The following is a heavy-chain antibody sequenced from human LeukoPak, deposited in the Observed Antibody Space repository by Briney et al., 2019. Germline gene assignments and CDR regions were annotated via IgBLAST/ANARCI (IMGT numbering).Heavy chain of an antibody. J-gene: IGHJ4*02. CDR2: ISGSGGST. Sequence: PGGSLRLSCAASGFTSSSYAMSWVRQAPGKGLEWVSAISGSGGSTYYADCVKGRFTISRDNSKNTLYLQMNSLRAEDTAVYYCAGYYDSSGYYSTHPPTPYFDYWGQGTLVTVSS. V-gene: IGHV3-23*01. CDR1: GFTSSSYA. CDR3: AGYYDSSGYYSTHPPTPYFDY. D-gene: IGHD3-22*01.